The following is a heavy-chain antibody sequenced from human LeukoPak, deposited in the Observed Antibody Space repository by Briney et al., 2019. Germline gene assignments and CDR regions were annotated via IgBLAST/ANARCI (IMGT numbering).Heavy chain of an antibody. CDR2: IWYDGSIK. CDR3: ERDSGYSSGSYAIDA. J-gene: IGHJ6*02. D-gene: IGHD5-18*01. Sequence: GGSLRLSCAASGCTFSSYGMHWVRKAPGKGLEWVAVIWYDGSIKYYADSVKGPFTASRENSKTTVYLEVNSLRAEDTAVYNCERDSGYSSGSYAIDAWGQGTTVTVSS. CDR1: GCTFSSYG. V-gene: IGHV3-33*01.